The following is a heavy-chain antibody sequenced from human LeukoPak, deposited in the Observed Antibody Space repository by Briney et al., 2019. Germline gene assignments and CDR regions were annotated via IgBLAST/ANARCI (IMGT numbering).Heavy chain of an antibody. CDR2: INWNGGST. CDR3: ARDAGGASRRNFDY. CDR1: GFTFDDYG. Sequence: GGSLRLSCAASGFTFDDYGMSWVRQAPGKGLEWVSGINWNGGSTGYADSVKGRFTISRDNAKNSLYLQMNSLRAEDTALYYCARDAGGASRRNFDYWGQGTLVTVSS. V-gene: IGHV3-20*04. J-gene: IGHJ4*02. D-gene: IGHD3-16*01.